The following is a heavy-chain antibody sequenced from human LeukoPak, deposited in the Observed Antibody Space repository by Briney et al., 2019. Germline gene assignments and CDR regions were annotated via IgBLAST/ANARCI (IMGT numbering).Heavy chain of an antibody. CDR2: INTHNGNT. D-gene: IGHD6-13*01. V-gene: IGHV1-18*01. CDR1: GYNFDKFG. Sequence: PSASVKVSCKASGYNFDKFGIAWVRQAPGQGLEWMGWINTHNGNTKYAQQYQGRVTMTTDTSTSTVYMELRSLRSDDTAVYFCARDTPQHLKRNDYWGQGTQVTVSS. CDR3: ARDTPQHLKRNDY. J-gene: IGHJ4*02.